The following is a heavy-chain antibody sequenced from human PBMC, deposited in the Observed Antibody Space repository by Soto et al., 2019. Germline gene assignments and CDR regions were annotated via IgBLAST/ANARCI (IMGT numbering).Heavy chain of an antibody. Sequence: SETLSLTCVVSGGSFTDYKWTWIRQSPEKGLEWIGEIRHNGDTDSKPSLRSRRTMSLDTSKNQFSLHLSSVTSADTAVYFCAGGPDYGDYDAWGQGTLVTVTS. V-gene: IGHV4-34*01. CDR3: AGGPDYGDYDA. J-gene: IGHJ5*02. CDR2: IRHNGDT. CDR1: GGSFTDYK. D-gene: IGHD4-17*01.